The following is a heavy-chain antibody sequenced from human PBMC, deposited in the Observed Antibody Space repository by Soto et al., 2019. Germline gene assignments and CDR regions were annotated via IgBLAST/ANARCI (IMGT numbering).Heavy chain of an antibody. CDR3: ARAGGAEQQLAYYYGMDV. D-gene: IGHD6-13*01. CDR2: IYYSGST. Sequence: PSETLSLTCTVSGGPISIGGYYWSWIRHHPGKGLEWIGYIYYSGSTYYNPSLKSRVTISVDTSKNQFSLKLSSVTAADTAVYYCARAGGAEQQLAYYYGMDVWGQGTTVTVSS. J-gene: IGHJ6*02. CDR1: GGPISIGGYY. V-gene: IGHV4-31*03.